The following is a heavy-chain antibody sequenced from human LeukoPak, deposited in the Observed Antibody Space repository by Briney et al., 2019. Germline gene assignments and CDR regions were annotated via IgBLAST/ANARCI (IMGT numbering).Heavy chain of an antibody. J-gene: IGHJ4*02. CDR2: VIPIFGTA. V-gene: IGHV1-69*06. D-gene: IGHD3-10*01. Sequence: ASVKVSCKGSEGTFSSYAISWVRQAPGQGLEWMGGVIPIFGTANYAQKFQGRVTITADKSTSTVYMELSSLRSEDTAVYYCASMVHYGSGSTNDDYWGQGTLVTVSS. CDR1: EGTFSSYA. CDR3: ASMVHYGSGSTNDDY.